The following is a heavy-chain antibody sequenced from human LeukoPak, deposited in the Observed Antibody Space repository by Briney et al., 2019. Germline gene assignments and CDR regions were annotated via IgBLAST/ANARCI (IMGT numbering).Heavy chain of an antibody. CDR2: IKQDGSVK. Sequence: GGALRLSCAASGFTFSGYWMSWVRQAPGGGLEWVANIKQDGSVKYNVDSVKGRFTISRDNAKNSLYLQMNRLRAEDTAVYYCVRGADTGYSSDSWGQGTLVTVSS. CDR3: VRGADTGYSSDS. CDR1: GFTFSGYW. V-gene: IGHV3-7*01. D-gene: IGHD3-9*01. J-gene: IGHJ4*02.